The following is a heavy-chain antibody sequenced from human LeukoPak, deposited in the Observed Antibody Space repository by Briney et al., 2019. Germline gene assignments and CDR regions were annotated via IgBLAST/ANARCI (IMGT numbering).Heavy chain of an antibody. CDR1: GYTFTSYY. D-gene: IGHD3-3*01. Sequence: GASVKVSCKASGYTFTSYYMHWVRQAPGQGLEWMGIINPSGGSTSYAQKFRGRVTMTRDTSTSTVYMELSSLRSEDTAVYYCARDSVSYVLRFLEWLFWFDYWGQGTLVTVSS. J-gene: IGHJ4*02. CDR2: INPSGGST. CDR3: ARDSVSYVLRFLEWLFWFDY. V-gene: IGHV1-46*01.